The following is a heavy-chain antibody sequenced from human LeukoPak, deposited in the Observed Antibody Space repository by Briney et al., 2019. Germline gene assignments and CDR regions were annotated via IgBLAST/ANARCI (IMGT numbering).Heavy chain of an antibody. D-gene: IGHD6-19*01. V-gene: IGHV4-30-4*08. CDR3: ARESSSGWSSSGGFDY. J-gene: IGHJ4*02. Sequence: SQTLSLTCTVSGGSISSGDYYWSWIRQPPGKGLEWIGYIYHSGSTYYNPSLKSRVTISVDTSKNQFSLKLSSVTAADTAVYYCARESSSGWSSSGGFDYWGQGTLVTVSS. CDR1: GGSISSGDYY. CDR2: IYHSGST.